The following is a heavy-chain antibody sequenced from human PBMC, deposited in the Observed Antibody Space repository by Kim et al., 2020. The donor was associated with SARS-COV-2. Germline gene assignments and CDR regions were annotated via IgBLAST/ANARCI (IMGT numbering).Heavy chain of an antibody. CDR3: ARGGLGALDY. CDR2: T. Sequence: TYYADSVKGRFTISRHNSKNTLYLQMNSLRAEDTAVYYCARGGLGALDYWGQGTLVTVSS. J-gene: IGHJ4*02. V-gene: IGHV3-53*04. D-gene: IGHD1-26*01.